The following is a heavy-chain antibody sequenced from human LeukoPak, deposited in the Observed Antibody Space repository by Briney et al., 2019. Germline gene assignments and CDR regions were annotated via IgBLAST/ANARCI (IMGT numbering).Heavy chain of an antibody. CDR3: ARDCPPRCAFDI. Sequence: GGSLRLSCAASGFSFSRYWMSWVRQAPGKGREWVGQINEDGSEKYYVESVRGRFTISRDNAKNSLYLHMNSLRVEDTAVYYCARDCPPRCAFDIWGQGTVVTDSS. J-gene: IGHJ3*02. D-gene: IGHD4-17*01. CDR1: GFSFSRYW. V-gene: IGHV3-7*01. CDR2: INEDGSEK.